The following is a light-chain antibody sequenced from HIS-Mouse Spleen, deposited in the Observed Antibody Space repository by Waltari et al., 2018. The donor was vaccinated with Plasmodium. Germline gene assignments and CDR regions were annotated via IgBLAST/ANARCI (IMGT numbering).Light chain of an antibody. CDR1: QSVSSN. V-gene: IGKV3-15*01. CDR3: QQYNNWPRGT. CDR2: GAS. Sequence: EVVIARSPATLSLSPGERASLFCRASQSVSSNLAWYQQKHGQAPRLLIYGASTRATCIPARFSGSGSGTEFTLTISSMQSEDFAVYYCQQYNNWPRGTFGQGTKVEIK. J-gene: IGKJ1*01.